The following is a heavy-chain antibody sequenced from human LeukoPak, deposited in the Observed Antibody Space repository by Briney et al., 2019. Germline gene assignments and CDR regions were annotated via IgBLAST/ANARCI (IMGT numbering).Heavy chain of an antibody. CDR3: ARSPSGGFWTFYPPYFDN. V-gene: IGHV5-51*01. D-gene: IGHD3/OR15-3a*01. Sequence: RGESLKISCKGSGYSFSTHWIGWVRQMPGKGLEWMGIIFPGDSYTRYSPSFQGQVTISADKSRSAAYLQWGSLKASDTAMYYCARSPSGGFWTFYPPYFDNWGQGTLVTVSS. CDR2: IFPGDSYT. CDR1: GYSFSTHW. J-gene: IGHJ4*02.